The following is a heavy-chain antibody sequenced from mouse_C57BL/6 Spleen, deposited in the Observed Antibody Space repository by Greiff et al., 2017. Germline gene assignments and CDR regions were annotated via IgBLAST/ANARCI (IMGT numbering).Heavy chain of an antibody. J-gene: IGHJ1*03. V-gene: IGHV1-66*01. Sequence: QLQQSGPELVKPGASVKISCKASGYSFTSYYIHWVKQRPGQGLEWIGWIYPGSGNTKYNEKFKGKATLTADTSSSTAYMQLSSLTSEDSAVYYCAREDYGSSGWYFDVWGTGTTVTVSS. CDR1: GYSFTSYY. D-gene: IGHD1-1*01. CDR3: AREDYGSSGWYFDV. CDR2: IYPGSGNT.